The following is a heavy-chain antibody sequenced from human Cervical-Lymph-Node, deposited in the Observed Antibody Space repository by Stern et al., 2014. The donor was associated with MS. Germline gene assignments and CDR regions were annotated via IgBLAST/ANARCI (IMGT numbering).Heavy chain of an antibody. V-gene: IGHV3-33*01. CDR1: GFTFSAYG. CDR2: IWYDGSSK. J-gene: IGHJ4*02. Sequence: QVQLVQSGGGVVQPGRSLRLSCAASGFTFSAYGMHWVRQAPGKGLEWVAVIWYDGSSKYYADYVKGRFTISRDNSKNTLYLQMNSRRAEDSDVYCCARGLYYFDYWGRGTLVTVSS. CDR3: ARGLYYFDY.